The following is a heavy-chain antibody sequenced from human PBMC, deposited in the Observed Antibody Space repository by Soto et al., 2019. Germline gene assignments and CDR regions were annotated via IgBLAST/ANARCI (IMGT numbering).Heavy chain of an antibody. CDR2: IYNSGST. V-gene: IGHV4-4*02. Sequence: TSETLSLTCVVSGGSISTSNWWTWVRQPPGKGLEWIGFIYNSGSTYYNSSLKSRVTISVDRSKNHFFLNLTSVTAADTAVYYCATYRKFFQIWGQGTKVTVSS. CDR1: GGSISTSNW. CDR3: ATYRKFFQI. J-gene: IGHJ3*02.